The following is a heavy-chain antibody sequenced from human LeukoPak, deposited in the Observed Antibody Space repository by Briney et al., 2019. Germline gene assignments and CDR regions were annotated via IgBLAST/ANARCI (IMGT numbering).Heavy chain of an antibody. Sequence: GGSLRLPCAASGFTFSGSAMHWVRQASGKGLEWVGRIRSKANSYATAYAASVKGRFTISRDDSKNTAYLQMNSLRTEDTAVYYCTRQYPYDSSGYYYPTFDYWGQGTLVTVSS. CDR3: TRQYPYDSSGYYYPTFDY. J-gene: IGHJ4*02. CDR2: IRSKANSYAT. V-gene: IGHV3-73*01. D-gene: IGHD3-22*01. CDR1: GFTFSGSA.